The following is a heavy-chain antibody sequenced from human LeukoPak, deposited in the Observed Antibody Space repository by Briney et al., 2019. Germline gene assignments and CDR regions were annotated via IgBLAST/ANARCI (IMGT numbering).Heavy chain of an antibody. Sequence: GESLRLSCTASGFTFSSYGMHWVRQAPGKGLEWVTFIRYDGSNKYYAHSVKGRFTISRDNSRNTVYLQLNGLRAEDTAVYYCAKDSKLYDTLTYFDYWGQGTLVTVSS. V-gene: IGHV3-30*02. CDR3: AKDSKLYDTLTYFDY. CDR2: IRYDGSNK. J-gene: IGHJ4*02. D-gene: IGHD3-9*01. CDR1: GFTFSSYG.